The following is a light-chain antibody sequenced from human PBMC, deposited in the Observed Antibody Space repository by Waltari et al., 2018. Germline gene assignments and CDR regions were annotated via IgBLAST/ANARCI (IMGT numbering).Light chain of an antibody. CDR3: HQSFTTLMYT. V-gene: IGKV1-39*01. J-gene: IGKJ2*01. CDR2: AAS. Sequence: DIQMTQSPSSLSASVGDTVTITCRTRQSISNYLQWYQHKPGKAPKLLIFAASSLQSGVPSRFSGSGSGRDFTLTISSLQPEDFATYYCHQSFTTLMYTFGQGTKVEMK. CDR1: QSISNY.